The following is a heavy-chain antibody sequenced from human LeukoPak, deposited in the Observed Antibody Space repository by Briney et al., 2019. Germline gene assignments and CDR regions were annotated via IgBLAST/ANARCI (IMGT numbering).Heavy chain of an antibody. CDR2: IYYRGST. CDR3: EGLIRLRDYKHDFDI. Sequence: SETLSLTCTVSGGSISSYGYYWGWIRPPPGKGLEWVGNIYYRGSTYYNPSLKSRVTISVDTSKNQFSLKLTSVTAADQAVYYYEGLIRLRDYKHDFDIWGQGTLVTVSS. J-gene: IGHJ4*02. V-gene: IGHV4-39*01. D-gene: IGHD3-3*01. CDR1: GGSISSYGYY.